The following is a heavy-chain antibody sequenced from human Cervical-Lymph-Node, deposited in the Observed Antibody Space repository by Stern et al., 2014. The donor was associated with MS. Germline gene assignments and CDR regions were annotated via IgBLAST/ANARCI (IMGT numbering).Heavy chain of an antibody. CDR1: GYTFTYRY. CDR3: VRSSLDGDQHSFAV. CDR2: IIPYNGIT. J-gene: IGHJ3*01. V-gene: IGHV1-45*02. D-gene: IGHD4-17*01. Sequence: QVQLVQSGAEVKKTGSSVKVSCRATGYTFTYRYLHWVRQAPGQAPEWMGWIIPYNGITDYAQKFQGRLTMTRAPAIDPIYMELRSLRSEDTAMYYCVRSSLDGDQHSFAVWGQGTMVTVSS.